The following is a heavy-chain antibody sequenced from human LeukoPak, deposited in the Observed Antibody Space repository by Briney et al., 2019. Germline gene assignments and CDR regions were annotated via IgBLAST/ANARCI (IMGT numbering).Heavy chain of an antibody. J-gene: IGHJ4*02. CDR1: GFTFSSYS. V-gene: IGHV3-21*01. Sequence: GGSLRLSCAASGFTFSSYSMNWVRQAPGKGLEWVSSISRRSSYIYYADSVRGRFTISRDNAKNSLYLQMNSLRAEDTAVYYCAKVPTYYDILTGYEGDDYWGQGTLVTVSS. CDR2: ISRRSSYI. D-gene: IGHD3-9*01. CDR3: AKVPTYYDILTGYEGDDY.